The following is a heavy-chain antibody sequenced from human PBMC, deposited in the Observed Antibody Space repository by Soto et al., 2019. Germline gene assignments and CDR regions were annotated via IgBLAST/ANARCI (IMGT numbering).Heavy chain of an antibody. D-gene: IGHD3-10*01. Sequence: PSETKSLTCTVAGGSVSSGSYYWSWIRQPPGKGLEWIGYIYYSGSTNYNPSLKSRVTISVDTSKNQFSLKLSSVTAADTAVYYCARAGYYGSGSYYIFDYWGQGTLVTVSS. J-gene: IGHJ4*02. CDR3: ARAGYYGSGSYYIFDY. V-gene: IGHV4-61*01. CDR1: GGSVSSGSYY. CDR2: IYYSGST.